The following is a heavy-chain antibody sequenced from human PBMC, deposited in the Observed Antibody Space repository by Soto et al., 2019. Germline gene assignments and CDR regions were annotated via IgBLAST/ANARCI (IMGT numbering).Heavy chain of an antibody. D-gene: IGHD6-25*01. CDR1: GGTFSSYT. CDR3: ASSSGRSGYGMDV. CDR2: IIPILGIA. J-gene: IGHJ6*02. V-gene: IGHV1-69*02. Sequence: QVQLVQSGAEVKKPGSSVKVSCKASGGTFSSYTISWVRQDPGQGIEWMGRIIPILGIANYEKKVQGRVTITVEKPTSTDYMDVSSLRSEDTAGYYCASSSGRSGYGMDVWGQGTTVTVSS.